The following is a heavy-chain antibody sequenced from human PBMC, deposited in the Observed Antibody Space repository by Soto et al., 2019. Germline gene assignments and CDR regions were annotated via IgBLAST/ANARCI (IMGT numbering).Heavy chain of an antibody. CDR3: VRDQIWAYDY. Sequence: EVQLVESGGALVQSGGSLRLSCAASGFTFSRHWMHWVRQAPGKGLSWVSHIGPDGYRTRDADSVKGRFIISRDNAKNTLYLQMNNLRDDDTAVYYCVRDQIWAYDYWGPGILVTVSS. CDR1: GFTFSRHW. D-gene: IGHD7-27*01. J-gene: IGHJ4*02. V-gene: IGHV3-74*01. CDR2: IGPDGYRT.